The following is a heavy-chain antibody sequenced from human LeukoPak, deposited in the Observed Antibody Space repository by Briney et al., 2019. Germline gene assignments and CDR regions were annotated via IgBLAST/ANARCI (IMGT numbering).Heavy chain of an antibody. CDR2: ISSSGST. CDR3: ARDGNHWEQLPFDF. V-gene: IGHV4-61*02. Sequence: SETLSLTCTVSGDSISSGDYYWSWIRQPAGKGQEWIGRISSSGSTNYNPSLKSRFTMSVDTSKNQFSLKLSSVTAADTAVYYCARDGNHWEQLPFDFWGQGTLVTVSS. CDR1: GDSISSGDYY. D-gene: IGHD1/OR15-1a*01. J-gene: IGHJ4*02.